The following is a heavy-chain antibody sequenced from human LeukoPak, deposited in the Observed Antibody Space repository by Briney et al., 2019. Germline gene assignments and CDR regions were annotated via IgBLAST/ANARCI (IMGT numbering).Heavy chain of an antibody. CDR1: GYTFTGYY. Sequence: GASVKVSCKASGYTFTGYYMHWVRQAPGQGLEWMGWINPNSGGTNYAQKFQGRVTMTRDTSISTAYMELSRLRSDDTAVYYCARGGYYYDSSGYYYPEEDAFDIWGQGTMVTVSS. V-gene: IGHV1-2*02. D-gene: IGHD3-22*01. J-gene: IGHJ3*02. CDR2: INPNSGGT. CDR3: ARGGYYYDSSGYYYPEEDAFDI.